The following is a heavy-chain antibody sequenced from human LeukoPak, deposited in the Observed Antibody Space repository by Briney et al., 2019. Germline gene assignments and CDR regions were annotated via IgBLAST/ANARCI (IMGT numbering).Heavy chain of an antibody. CDR3: ARLHDYGGNSELARAYYFDY. V-gene: IGHV4-39*07. J-gene: IGHJ4*02. CDR1: GGSISSSSYY. Sequence: PSETLSLTCTVSGGSISSSSYYWGWIRQPPGKGLEWIGSIYYSGSTYYNPSLESRVTISVDTSKNQFSLKLSSVTAADTAVYYCARLHDYGGNSELARAYYFDYWGQGTLVTVSS. D-gene: IGHD4-23*01. CDR2: IYYSGST.